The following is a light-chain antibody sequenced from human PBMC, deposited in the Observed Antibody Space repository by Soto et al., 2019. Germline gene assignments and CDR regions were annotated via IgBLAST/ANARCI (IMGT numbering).Light chain of an antibody. CDR3: QKYSSAPLT. Sequence: DVQMTQSPSSLSASVGDRVTITCRASQGIAPYLAWFQQKPGKVPKLLIYAASTLQSGVPSRFSGSGSGTDFTLTISSLQPEDVATYYCQKYSSAPLTFGGGTKV. CDR2: AAS. V-gene: IGKV1-27*01. J-gene: IGKJ4*01. CDR1: QGIAPY.